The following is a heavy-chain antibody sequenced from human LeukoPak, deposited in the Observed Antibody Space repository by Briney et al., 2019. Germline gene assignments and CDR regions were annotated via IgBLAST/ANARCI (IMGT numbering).Heavy chain of an antibody. J-gene: IGHJ3*02. CDR2: IYPGDSDT. CDR3: TRGGKEQLVFDAFDI. Sequence: GGSLRLSCKGSGYSFSSYWIAWVRQMPGKGLEWMGIIYPGDSDTTYSPSFQGQVTISADKSISTAYLQWSSLKASDTAMYYCTRGGKEQLVFDAFDIWGQGTMVTVSS. V-gene: IGHV5-51*01. CDR1: GYSFSSYW. D-gene: IGHD6-6*01.